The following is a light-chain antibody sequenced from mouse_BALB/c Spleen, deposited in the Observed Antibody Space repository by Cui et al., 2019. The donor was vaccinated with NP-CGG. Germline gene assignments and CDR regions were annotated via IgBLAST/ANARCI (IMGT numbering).Light chain of an antibody. J-gene: IGLJ1*01. V-gene: IGLV1*01. CDR3: ALWYSNHWV. CDR2: GTN. CDR1: TGAVTTSNF. Sequence: AVVTPDSALTTSPVETVTLTCRSSTGAVTTSNFANWVQEKPDHLFTGLIGGTNNRAPGVPARFSGSLIGDKAALTITGAQTEDEAIYFCALWYSNHWVFGGGTKLTVL.